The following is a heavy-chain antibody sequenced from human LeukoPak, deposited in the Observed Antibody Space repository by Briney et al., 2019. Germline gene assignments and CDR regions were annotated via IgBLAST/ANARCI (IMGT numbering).Heavy chain of an antibody. CDR2: IYYSGST. D-gene: IGHD3-22*01. J-gene: IGHJ5*02. V-gene: IGHV4-59*01. Sequence: KPSETLSLTCTVSGGSISSYYWSWNRQPPGKGLEWIGYIYYSGSTNYNPSLKSRVTISVDTSKNQLSLKLSSVTAADTAVYYCARDQIDSSGYYYSNWFDPWGQGTLVTVSS. CDR3: ARDQIDSSGYYYSNWFDP. CDR1: GGSISSYY.